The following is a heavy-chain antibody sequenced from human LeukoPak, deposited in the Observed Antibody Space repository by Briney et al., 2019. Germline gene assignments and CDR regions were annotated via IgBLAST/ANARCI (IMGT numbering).Heavy chain of an antibody. V-gene: IGHV4-39*01. D-gene: IGHD3-22*01. CDR1: GGPISSRSYY. CDR3: ARLPLGYYDSSGYWDY. J-gene: IGHJ4*02. CDR2: IYYGGSP. Sequence: SETLSLTRTVSGGPISSRSYYWGWIRQPPGKGLERIGSIYYGGSPSYNPSLSGRVTISVDTSKNQFSLRLSSVTAADMAVYYCARLPLGYYDSSGYWDYWGQGTLVTVSS.